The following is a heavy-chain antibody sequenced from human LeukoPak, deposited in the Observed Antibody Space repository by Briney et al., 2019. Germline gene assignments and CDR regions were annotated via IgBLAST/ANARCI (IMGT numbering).Heavy chain of an antibody. CDR2: RSYDGSNK. D-gene: IGHD6-13*01. V-gene: IGHV3-30-3*01. CDR1: GFAFSRYV. CDR3: ARAFSIAAAVDY. Sequence: GSLRLSCAASGFAFSRYVMHWVRQAPGKGLEWVAVRSYDGSNKYYADSVKGRFTISRDNSKNTLYLQMNSLRAEDTAVYYCARAFSIAAAVDYWGQGTLVTVSS. J-gene: IGHJ4*02.